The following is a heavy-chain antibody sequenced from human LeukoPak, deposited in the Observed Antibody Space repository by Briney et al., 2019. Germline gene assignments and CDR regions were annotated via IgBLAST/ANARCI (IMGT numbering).Heavy chain of an antibody. D-gene: IGHD1-1*01. V-gene: IGHV4-38-2*02. J-gene: IGHJ3*01. CDR3: ARDVHIYGNAFGV. CDR1: GGSISSYY. CDR2: IYHSGST. Sequence: SETLSLTCTVSGGSISSYYWGWIRQPPGKGLEWIGSIYHSGSTYHNPSLKSRVTISVDTSTNQFSLKLISVTASDTAMYYCARDVHIYGNAFGVWGQGTMVTVSS.